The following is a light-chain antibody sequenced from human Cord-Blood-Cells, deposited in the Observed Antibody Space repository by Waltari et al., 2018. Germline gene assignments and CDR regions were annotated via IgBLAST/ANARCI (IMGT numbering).Light chain of an antibody. CDR2: GAS. CDR3: QQYNNWPPAS. J-gene: IGKJ2*03. V-gene: IGKV3-15*01. Sequence: EIVMTQSPATLSVFPGERATLSCRASQRVSSNLAWYQQKPGQAPRLLIYGASTRATGIPARFSGSGSGTEFTLTISSLQSEDFAVYYCQQYNNWPPASFGQGTKLEIK. CDR1: QRVSSN.